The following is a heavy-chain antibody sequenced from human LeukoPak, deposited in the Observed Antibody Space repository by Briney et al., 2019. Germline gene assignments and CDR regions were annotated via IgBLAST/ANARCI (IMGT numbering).Heavy chain of an antibody. J-gene: IGHJ4*02. Sequence: SSETLSLTCTVSGGSISRDTYYCAWIRQSPGRGLEWLGSVYYSGRPDYNPSLKSRVPIFVDTSKNQLSLRLSSVTAADTAVYYCARRTWIQLWSSFDYWGQGTLVTVSS. D-gene: IGHD5-18*01. CDR3: ARRTWIQLWSSFDY. V-gene: IGHV4-39*01. CDR2: VYYSGRP. CDR1: GGSISRDTYY.